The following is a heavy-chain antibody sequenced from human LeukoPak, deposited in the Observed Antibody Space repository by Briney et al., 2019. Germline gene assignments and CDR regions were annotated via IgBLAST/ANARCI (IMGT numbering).Heavy chain of an antibody. J-gene: IGHJ5*02. V-gene: IGHV3-21*01. CDR3: ARDGWAYWFAP. CDR1: GFTFSSYS. D-gene: IGHD6-19*01. Sequence: PGGSLRLSCAASGFTFSSYSMNWVRQAPGKGLEWVSSISSSSSYIYYADSVKGRFTISSDNAKNSLYLQMNSLRAEDTAVYYCARDGWAYWFAPWGQGTLVTVSS. CDR2: ISSSSSYI.